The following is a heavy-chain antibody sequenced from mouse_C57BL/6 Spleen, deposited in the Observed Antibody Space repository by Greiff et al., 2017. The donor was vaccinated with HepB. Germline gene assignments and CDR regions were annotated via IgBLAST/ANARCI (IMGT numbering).Heavy chain of an antibody. CDR2: IDPSDSET. J-gene: IGHJ4*01. Sequence: QVQLQQPGAELVRPGSSVKLSCKASGYTFTSYWMHWVKQRPIQGLEWIGNIDPSDSETHYNQKFKDKATLTVDKSSSTAYMQLSSLTSEDSAVDYCASYGSSSYAMDYWGQGTSVTVSS. V-gene: IGHV1-52*01. D-gene: IGHD1-1*01. CDR1: GYTFTSYW. CDR3: ASYGSSSYAMDY.